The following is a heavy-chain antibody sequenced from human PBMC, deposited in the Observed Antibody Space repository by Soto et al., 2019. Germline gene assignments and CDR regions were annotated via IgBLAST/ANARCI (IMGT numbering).Heavy chain of an antibody. D-gene: IGHD3-10*01. Sequence: QVQLQQWGAGLLKPSETLSLTCAVYGGSFSGYYWSWIRQPPGKGLEWIGEINHSGSTNYNPSLKSRVTISVATSKNQFSLKLSSVNAADTAVYYCARGSKNYYGSGSDYNGGDYWGKGTLVTVSS. J-gene: IGHJ4*02. CDR3: ARGSKNYYGSGSDYNGGDY. CDR2: INHSGST. CDR1: GGSFSGYY. V-gene: IGHV4-34*01.